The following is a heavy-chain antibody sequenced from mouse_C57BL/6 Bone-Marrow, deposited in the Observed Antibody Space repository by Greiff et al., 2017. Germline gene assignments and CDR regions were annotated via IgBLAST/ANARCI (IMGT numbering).Heavy chain of an antibody. Sequence: VKLMESGAELVKPGASVKMSCKASGYTFTSYWITWVKQRPGQGLEWIGDIYPGSGSTNYNEKFKSKATLTVDTSSSTAYMQLSSLTSEDSAVYYCARGGENYEDYWGQGTTLTVSS. CDR1: GYTFTSYW. V-gene: IGHV1-55*01. J-gene: IGHJ2*01. CDR2: IYPGSGST. CDR3: ARGGENYEDY. D-gene: IGHD1-1*01.